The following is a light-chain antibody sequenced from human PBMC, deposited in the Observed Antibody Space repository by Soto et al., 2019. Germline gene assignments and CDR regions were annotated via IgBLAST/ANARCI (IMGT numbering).Light chain of an antibody. Sequence: DIEMVQSPSALSASVGDTVTITCRASQKSSPWLAWYQQKPGQAPKLLMYDVSSLKRWVPSRFSGSGSGTEFNRTISSLQPDDCATYYCQQYNDYSATFGQGTKVEIK. CDR1: QKSSPW. V-gene: IGKV1-5*01. J-gene: IGKJ1*01. CDR2: DVS. CDR3: QQYNDYSAT.